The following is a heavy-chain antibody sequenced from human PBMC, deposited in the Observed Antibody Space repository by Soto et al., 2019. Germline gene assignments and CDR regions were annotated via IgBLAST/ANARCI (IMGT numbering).Heavy chain of an antibody. CDR3: ARAPNGGSTDSWFDP. Sequence: ASVKVSCKASGYTFTSYYMHWVRQAPGQGLEWMGIINPSGGSTSYAQKFQGRVTMTRDTSTSTVYMELSSLRSEDTAVYYCARAPNGGSTDSWFDPWGQGTLVTVSS. CDR1: GYTFTSYY. J-gene: IGHJ5*02. V-gene: IGHV1-46*01. D-gene: IGHD3-10*01. CDR2: INPSGGST.